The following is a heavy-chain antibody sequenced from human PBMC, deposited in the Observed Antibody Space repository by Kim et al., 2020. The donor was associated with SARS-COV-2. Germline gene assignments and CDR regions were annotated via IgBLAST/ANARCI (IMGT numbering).Heavy chain of an antibody. CDR3: VGGVIH. CDR2: AYNGNT. J-gene: IGHJ4*02. Sequence: AYNGNTNYAQKLQGRVTMTTDTSTSTAYMELRSLRSDDTAVYYCVGGVIHWGQGTLVTVSS. V-gene: IGHV1-18*01. D-gene: IGHD3-16*02.